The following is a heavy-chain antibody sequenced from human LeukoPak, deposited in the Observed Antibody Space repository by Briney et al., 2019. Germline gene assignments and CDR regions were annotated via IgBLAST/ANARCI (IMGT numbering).Heavy chain of an antibody. V-gene: IGHV4-59*04. CDR1: GGSIRSYY. Sequence: PSETLSLTCTVSGGSIRSYYWSWIRQPPGKGLEWIGTIYSTGNTYYNPSLKSRLTISVDTSKNQFSLKLSSVTAADTAVYYCARGGESGYDTWGQGSLVTVSS. CDR3: ARGGESGYDT. CDR2: IYSTGNT. J-gene: IGHJ5*02. D-gene: IGHD5-12*01.